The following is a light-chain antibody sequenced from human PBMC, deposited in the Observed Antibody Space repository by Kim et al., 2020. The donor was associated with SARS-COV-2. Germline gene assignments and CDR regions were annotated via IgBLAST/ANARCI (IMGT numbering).Light chain of an antibody. J-gene: IGKJ1*01. CDR1: QDMSSS. CDR2: AAS. CDR3: QKYDSAPWT. V-gene: IGKV1-27*01. Sequence: ASVGDRVTITCRRSQDMSSSLAWYQQRPGKVPNLLIYAASTLQSGVTSRFSGSGCETRFPLTISSLQPEDVATYYYQKYDSAPWTFGRGTRVDIK.